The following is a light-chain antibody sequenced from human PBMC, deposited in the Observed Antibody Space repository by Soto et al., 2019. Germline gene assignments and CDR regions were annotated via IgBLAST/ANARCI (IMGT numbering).Light chain of an antibody. CDR1: QSVSNY. V-gene: IGKV3-20*01. J-gene: IGKJ1*01. CDR3: QQYGGSPQT. Sequence: EIVLTQSPGTLSLSPGERATLSCRASQSVSNYLAWYQQKPGQAPRLLIYGASRRATVIPDRFSGSGSGTDFTLNISILEPEDFAVYYCQQYGGSPQTFGQGTNVEIK. CDR2: GAS.